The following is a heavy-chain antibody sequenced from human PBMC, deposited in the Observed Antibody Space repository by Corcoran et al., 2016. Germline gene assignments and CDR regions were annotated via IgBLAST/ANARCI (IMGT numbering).Heavy chain of an antibody. J-gene: IGHJ4*02. CDR1: GFTFSSYG. CDR3: ARGTWELLREYYFDY. D-gene: IGHD1-26*01. Sequence: QVQLVESGGGVVKPGRSLRLSCAASGFTFSSYGMHWVRQAPGKGQEWVAVIWYDGSNKYYADSVKGRFTISRDNSKNTLYLQMNSLRAEDTAVYYCARGTWELLREYYFDYWGQGTLVTVSS. CDR2: IWYDGSNK. V-gene: IGHV3-33*01.